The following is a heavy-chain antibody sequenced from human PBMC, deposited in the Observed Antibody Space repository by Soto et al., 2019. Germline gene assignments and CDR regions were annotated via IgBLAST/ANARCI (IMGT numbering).Heavy chain of an antibody. CDR2: INPNSGGT. CDR1: GYTFTGYY. V-gene: IGHV1-2*02. CDR3: ARDHYDFWSGYFWYFDL. J-gene: IGHJ2*01. D-gene: IGHD3-3*01. Sequence: ASVKVSCKASGYTFTGYYMHWVRQAPGQGPEWMGWINPNSGGTNYAQKFQGRVTMTRDTSISTAYMELSRLRSDDTAVYYCARDHYDFWSGYFWYFDLWGRGTLVTVSS.